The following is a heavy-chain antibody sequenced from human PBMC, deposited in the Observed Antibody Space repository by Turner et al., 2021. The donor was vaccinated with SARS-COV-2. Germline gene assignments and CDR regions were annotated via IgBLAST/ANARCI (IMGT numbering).Heavy chain of an antibody. CDR3: ETGSPFGVVGNWFDP. CDR1: GYTLIELS. Sequence: QVQLVQPGAAVKTPGASVKVSCEVSGYTLIELSMHWVRQAPGKGLEWMGGFSPEDGETIYEQKFQGRVTMTEDTSTDTAYMELSSLSSEDTDVYYCETGSPFGVVGNWFDPWGQGTLVSVSS. V-gene: IGHV1-24*01. D-gene: IGHD3-3*01. J-gene: IGHJ5*02. CDR2: FSPEDGET.